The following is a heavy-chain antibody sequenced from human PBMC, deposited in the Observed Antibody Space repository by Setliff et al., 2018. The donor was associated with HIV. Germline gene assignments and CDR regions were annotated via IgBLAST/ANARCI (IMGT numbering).Heavy chain of an antibody. J-gene: IGHJ3*02. D-gene: IGHD3-3*01. CDR1: GFTVSSNY. CDR3: AGEGVVITRNAFDI. V-gene: IGHV3-53*01. Sequence: GGSLRLSCAASGFTVSSNYMSWVRQAPGKGLEWVSVIYSGGSTYYADSVRGRFTISRDNAKNSLYLQMDSLRAEDTAIYYCAGEGVVITRNAFDIWGLGTMVTVSS. CDR2: IYSGGST.